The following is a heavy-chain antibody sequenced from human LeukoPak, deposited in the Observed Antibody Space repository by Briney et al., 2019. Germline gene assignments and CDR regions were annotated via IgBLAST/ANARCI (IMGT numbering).Heavy chain of an antibody. J-gene: IGHJ6*03. V-gene: IGHV1-8*01. CDR3: ARAYGSGSYYPLSGYYYYMDV. Sequence: ASVKVSCKASGYTFTSYDINWVRQATGQGLEWMGWMNPNSGNTGYAQKLQGRVTMTRNTSISTAYMELSSLTSEDTAVYYCARAYGSGSYYPLSGYYYYMDVWGTGTTVTISS. CDR1: GYTFTSYD. D-gene: IGHD3-10*01. CDR2: MNPNSGNT.